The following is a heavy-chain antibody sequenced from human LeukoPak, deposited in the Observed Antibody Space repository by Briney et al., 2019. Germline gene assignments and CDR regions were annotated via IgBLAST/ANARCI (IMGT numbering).Heavy chain of an antibody. V-gene: IGHV1-69*13. CDR2: ITPIFGTA. CDR1: GYTFTSYG. D-gene: IGHD3-22*01. Sequence: ASVKVSCKASGYTFTSYGISWVRQAPGQGLEWMGGITPIFGTANYAQKFQGRVTITADESTRTAYMELRSLKSEDTAVYYCARDAAIYDSGAYYYLWWGQGTLVTVSS. CDR3: ARDAAIYDSGAYYYLW. J-gene: IGHJ4*02.